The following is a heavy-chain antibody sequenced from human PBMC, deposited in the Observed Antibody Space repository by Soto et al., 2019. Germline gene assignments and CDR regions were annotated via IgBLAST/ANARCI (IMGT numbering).Heavy chain of an antibody. Sequence: XESLRLSCAASGFTFSNACMSWVRQAPGKGLEWVGRIKSKTDGGTTDYAAPVKGRFTISRDDSKNTLYLQMNSLKTEDTAVYYCTTDHPMYLYGMDVWGQGTTVTVSS. V-gene: IGHV3-15*01. J-gene: IGHJ6*02. CDR2: IKSKTDGGTT. D-gene: IGHD2-8*01. CDR1: GFTFSNAC. CDR3: TTDHPMYLYGMDV.